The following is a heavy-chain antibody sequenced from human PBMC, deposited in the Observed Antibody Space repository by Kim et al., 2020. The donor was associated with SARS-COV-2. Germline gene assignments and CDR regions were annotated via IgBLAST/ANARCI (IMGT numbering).Heavy chain of an antibody. D-gene: IGHD3-3*01. CDR2: ISPYNGNT. CDR3: ARVPLVTIFGVVIIKYYYMDV. V-gene: IGHV1-18*01. Sequence: GWISPYNGNTNYAQKLQGRVTMTTDTSTSTAYMELRSLRSDDTAVYYCARVPLVTIFGVVIIKYYYMDVWGKGTTVTVSS. J-gene: IGHJ6*03.